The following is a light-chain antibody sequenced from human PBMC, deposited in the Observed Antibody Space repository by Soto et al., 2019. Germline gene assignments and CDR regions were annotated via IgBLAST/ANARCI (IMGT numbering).Light chain of an antibody. CDR3: QQHGTSPPSWT. Sequence: ETVLTQSPGTLSLSPGERATLFCRASQSVTSNYLAWYQQKPGQAPRLLIYGASSRATGIPERFSGSGSGTDFTLTISRLEPEDFAVYYCQQHGTSPPSWTFGQGTKVEIK. J-gene: IGKJ1*01. CDR1: QSVTSNY. CDR2: GAS. V-gene: IGKV3-20*01.